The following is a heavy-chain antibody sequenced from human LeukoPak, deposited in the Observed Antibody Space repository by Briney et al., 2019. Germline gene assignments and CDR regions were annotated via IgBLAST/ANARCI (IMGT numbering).Heavy chain of an antibody. CDR2: ISSSSSYI. V-gene: IGHV3-21*01. D-gene: IGHD7-27*01. CDR3: ARGPDWGLNYGMDV. CDR1: GFTFSSYS. Sequence: GGSLRLSCAASGFTFSSYSMNWVRQAPGKGLEWVSSISSSSSYIYYADSVKGRSTISRDNAKNSLYLQMNSLRAEDTAVYYCARGPDWGLNYGMDVWGQGTTVTVSS. J-gene: IGHJ6*02.